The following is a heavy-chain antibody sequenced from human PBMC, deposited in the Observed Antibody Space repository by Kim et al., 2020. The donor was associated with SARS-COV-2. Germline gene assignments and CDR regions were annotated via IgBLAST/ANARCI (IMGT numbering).Heavy chain of an antibody. J-gene: IGHJ4*02. D-gene: IGHD2-2*01. CDR2: IKQDGSEK. V-gene: IGHV3-7*03. CDR3: AREGGYCRSTSCYFYFDY. CDR1: GFTFSSYW. Sequence: GGSLRLSCAASGFTFSSYWMSWVRQAPGKGLEWVANIKQDGSEKNYVDSVKGRFTISRDNAKNSLYLQMNGLRAEDTAVYYCAREGGYCRSTSCYFYFDYWGQGTLVTVSS.